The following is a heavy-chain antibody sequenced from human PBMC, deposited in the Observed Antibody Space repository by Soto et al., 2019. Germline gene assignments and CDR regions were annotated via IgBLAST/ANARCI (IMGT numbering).Heavy chain of an antibody. Sequence: QVQLQESGPGLVKPSETLSLTCTVSGGSISSYYWSWIRQPPGKGLEWIGYIYYSGSTNYNPSLKSRVIISVDTAKNQFSLKLSSVTAADTAVYYCARDRGYYDSSGLGAFDIWGQGTMVTVSS. CDR2: IYYSGST. J-gene: IGHJ3*02. D-gene: IGHD3-22*01. CDR1: GGSISSYY. CDR3: ARDRGYYDSSGLGAFDI. V-gene: IGHV4-59*01.